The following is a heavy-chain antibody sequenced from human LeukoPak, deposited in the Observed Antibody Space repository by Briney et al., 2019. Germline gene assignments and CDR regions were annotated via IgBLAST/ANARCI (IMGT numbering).Heavy chain of an antibody. V-gene: IGHV3-53*01. Sequence: GGSLRLSCAASGFTVISNYMSWVRQAPGKGLEWVSLIYSGGSTYYADSVRGRFTISRDNSMNTLCLQMNSLRAEDTAVYYCATTRYDAFDIWGQGTMVTVSS. CDR2: IYSGGST. CDR1: GFTVISNY. D-gene: IGHD4-17*01. CDR3: ATTRYDAFDI. J-gene: IGHJ3*02.